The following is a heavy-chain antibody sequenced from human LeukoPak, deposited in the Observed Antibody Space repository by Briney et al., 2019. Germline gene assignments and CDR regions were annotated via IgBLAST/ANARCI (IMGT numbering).Heavy chain of an antibody. V-gene: IGHV1-18*01. CDR1: GYTFTSYD. J-gene: IGHJ4*02. CDR3: ARVWIAAPVESSHDY. Sequence: ASVKVSCKASGYTFTSYDFSWVRQAPGQGLEWMGWISAYNGNTNYAQKLQGRVTMTTDTSTSTAYMELRSLRSDDTAVSYCARVWIAAPVESSHDYWGQGTLVTVSS. D-gene: IGHD6-13*01. CDR2: ISAYNGNT.